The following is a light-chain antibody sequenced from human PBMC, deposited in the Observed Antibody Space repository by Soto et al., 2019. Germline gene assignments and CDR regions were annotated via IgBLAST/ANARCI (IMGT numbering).Light chain of an antibody. CDR1: QGISSY. J-gene: IGKJ5*01. V-gene: IGKV1-9*01. CDR2: DVS. Sequence: IQLTQSPSFLSASLGERVTITCRASQGISSYLAWYQQKPGKAPKLLIYDVSTLQSGVPSRFSGSGSGTEFTLRISSLQPEDFATYHCQQLNSYPITFGQGTRLEIK. CDR3: QQLNSYPIT.